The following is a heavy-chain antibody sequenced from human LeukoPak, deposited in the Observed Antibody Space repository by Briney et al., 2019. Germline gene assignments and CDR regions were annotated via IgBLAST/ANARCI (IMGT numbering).Heavy chain of an antibody. D-gene: IGHD5-24*01. CDR2: IIPIFGIV. CDR3: ARDLEMAKALYWYFDL. CDR1: GGSFNNYA. Sequence: GASVKVSCKASGGSFNNYAISWVRQAPGQGLEWMGRIIPIFGIVNYAQKFQGRVTITADKSTNTAYMELRSLRSEDTAVYYCARDLEMAKALYWYFDLWGGGTLVTVSS. J-gene: IGHJ2*01. V-gene: IGHV1-69*04.